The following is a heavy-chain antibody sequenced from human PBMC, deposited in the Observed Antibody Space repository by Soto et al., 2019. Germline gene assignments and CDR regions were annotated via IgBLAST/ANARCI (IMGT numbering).Heavy chain of an antibody. Sequence: ASVKVSCTASGYTFTGYYRHWVRQAPGQGLEWMGWINPNSGGTNYAQKFQGWVTMTRDTSISTAYMELSRLRSDDTAVYYCAREGTFNWEDAFDIWGQGTMVTVSS. CDR2: INPNSGGT. J-gene: IGHJ3*02. CDR1: GYTFTGYY. V-gene: IGHV1-2*04. D-gene: IGHD7-27*01. CDR3: AREGTFNWEDAFDI.